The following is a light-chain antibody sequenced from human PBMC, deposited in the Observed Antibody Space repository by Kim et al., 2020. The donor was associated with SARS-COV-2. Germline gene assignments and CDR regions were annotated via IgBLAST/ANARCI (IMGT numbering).Light chain of an antibody. CDR2: GAS. Sequence: EIVLTQSPGTLYLSPGERATLSCRASQSVSSSYLAWYQQKPGQAPMLLIYGASSRATGIPDRFSGSGSGTDFTLTISRLEPEDFAVYYCQLYWRTFGQGTRLEI. CDR1: QSVSSSY. V-gene: IGKV3-20*01. J-gene: IGKJ2*01. CDR3: QLYWRT.